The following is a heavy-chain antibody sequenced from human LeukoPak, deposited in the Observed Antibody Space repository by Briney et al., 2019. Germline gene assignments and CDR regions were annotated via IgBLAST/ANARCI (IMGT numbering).Heavy chain of an antibody. CDR1: GFTFSNAW. CDR2: IKSKTDGGTT. Sequence: GGSLRLSCAASGFTFSNAWMSWVRQAPGKGLEWVGRIKSKTDGGTTDYAAPVKGRFTISRDDSKNTLYLQMNSLRAEDTAVYYCAKEVVTAMFDYWGQGTLVTVSS. J-gene: IGHJ4*02. D-gene: IGHD2-21*02. CDR3: AKEVVTAMFDY. V-gene: IGHV3-15*01.